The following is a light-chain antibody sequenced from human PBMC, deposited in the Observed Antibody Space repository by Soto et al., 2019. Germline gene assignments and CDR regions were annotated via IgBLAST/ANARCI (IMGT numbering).Light chain of an antibody. J-gene: IGKJ2*01. CDR2: KVS. Sequence: DVVMTQSPLSLPVTLGQPASISCRSSQSLVHSDGNTYLSWLQQRPGQSPRRLIYKVSNRDSGVPDRFSGSGSGTDFTLRISRVEAEDVGIYYCMQGTHWLYTFGQGTKLEI. CDR3: MQGTHWLYT. V-gene: IGKV2-30*02. CDR1: QSLVHSDGNTY.